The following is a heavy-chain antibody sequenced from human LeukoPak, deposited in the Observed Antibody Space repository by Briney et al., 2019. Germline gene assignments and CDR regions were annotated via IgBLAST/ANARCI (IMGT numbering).Heavy chain of an antibody. V-gene: IGHV4-59*01. CDR2: IYYTGIT. D-gene: IGHD3-16*01. Sequence: SETLSLTCTVSGGYISTYYWSWLRQPPGKGLEWIGYIYYTGITNYNPSLKSRVTISVDTTKNQFSLKLTSVTAADTAVYYCARDRENHNLGVWYFDPWGLGTLVTVSS. CDR1: GGYISTYY. CDR3: ARDRENHNLGVWYFDP. J-gene: IGHJ2*01.